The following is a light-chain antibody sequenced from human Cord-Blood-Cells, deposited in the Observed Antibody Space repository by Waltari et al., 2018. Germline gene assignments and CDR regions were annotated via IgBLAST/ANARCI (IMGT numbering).Light chain of an antibody. J-gene: IGKJ3*01. CDR3: QQYGSSPFT. CDR2: GAS. Sequence: EIVLTQSPGTLSLSPGERATLSCRASQSVSSSYLAWYQQKPGQAPRLRIYGASSRATGIPDRFSGSGSGTEFTLTISRLEPEDFAVYYCQQYGSSPFTFGPGTKVDIK. V-gene: IGKV3-20*01. CDR1: QSVSSSY.